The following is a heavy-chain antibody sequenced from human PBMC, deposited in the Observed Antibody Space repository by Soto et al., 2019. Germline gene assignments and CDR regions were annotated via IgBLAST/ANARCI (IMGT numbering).Heavy chain of an antibody. J-gene: IGHJ6*02. CDR2: IWYDGSNK. Sequence: GGSLRLSCAASRFTFSSYGMHWVRQAPGKGLEWVAVIWYDGSNKYYADSVKGRFTISRDNSKNTLYLQMNSLRAEDTAVYYCARFGVNITIFGVVIPDYGMDVWGQGTTVTVYS. CDR3: ARFGVNITIFGVVIPDYGMDV. V-gene: IGHV3-33*01. CDR1: RFTFSSYG. D-gene: IGHD3-3*01.